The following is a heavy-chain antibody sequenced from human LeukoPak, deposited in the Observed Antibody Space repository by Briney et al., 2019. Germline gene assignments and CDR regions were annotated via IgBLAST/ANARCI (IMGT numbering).Heavy chain of an antibody. Sequence: PSETLSLTCTVSGGSISSSSYYWGWIRQPPGKGLEWIGSIYYSGSTYYNPSLKSRVTISVDTSKNRFSLKLSSVTAADTAVYYCARAGYFDWLYHTPFDYWGQGTLVTVSS. CDR3: ARAGYFDWLYHTPFDY. J-gene: IGHJ4*02. V-gene: IGHV4-39*01. D-gene: IGHD3-9*01. CDR2: IYYSGST. CDR1: GGSISSSSYY.